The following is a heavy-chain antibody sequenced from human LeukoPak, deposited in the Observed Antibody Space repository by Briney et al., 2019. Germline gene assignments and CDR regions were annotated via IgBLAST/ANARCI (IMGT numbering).Heavy chain of an antibody. CDR1: GFTFSTYA. J-gene: IGHJ4*02. Sequence: GGSLRLSCAASGFTFSTYAMGWVRQAPGEGLEWVSSIKGGGGDPFYADSVRGRFTISRDKSKNTLYFQLNSLRPEDTAVYFCAQGGHDFNPFYYWGQGTLVTVSS. CDR3: AQGGHDFNPFYY. V-gene: IGHV3-23*01. CDR2: IKGGGGDP. D-gene: IGHD2-21*02.